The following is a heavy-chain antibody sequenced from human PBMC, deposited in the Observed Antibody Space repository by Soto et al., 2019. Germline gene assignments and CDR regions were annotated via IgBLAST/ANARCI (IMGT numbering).Heavy chain of an antibody. CDR1: GYTFTNYG. Sequence: SSVKVSCKASGYTFTNYGLTWVRQAPGQGPEWVGWISAYNGNTHYAQKLQGRVAMTTDTSTSTAYMELRSLSSDDTAVYYCARPQNDILTDSYTNYFDSWGQGTPVTVSS. J-gene: IGHJ4*02. CDR3: ARPQNDILTDSYTNYFDS. V-gene: IGHV1-18*01. D-gene: IGHD3-9*01. CDR2: ISAYNGNT.